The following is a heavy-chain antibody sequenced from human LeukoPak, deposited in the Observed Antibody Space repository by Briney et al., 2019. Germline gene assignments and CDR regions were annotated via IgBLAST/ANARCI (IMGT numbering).Heavy chain of an antibody. D-gene: IGHD3-22*01. V-gene: IGHV3-66*01. Sequence: GGTLRLSCAASGFTFSTYGMGWVRQAPGKGLEWVSVIYSGGSTYYADSVKGRFTISRDNSKNTLYLQMNSLRAEDTAVYCCARSPSYYYDSSGYHLYYYYYYMDVWGKGTTVTVSS. J-gene: IGHJ6*03. CDR2: IYSGGST. CDR1: GFTFSTYG. CDR3: ARSPSYYYDSSGYHLYYYYYYMDV.